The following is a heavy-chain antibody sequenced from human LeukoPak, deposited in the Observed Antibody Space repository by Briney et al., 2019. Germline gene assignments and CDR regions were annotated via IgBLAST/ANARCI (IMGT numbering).Heavy chain of an antibody. D-gene: IGHD2-8*01. J-gene: IGHJ4*02. Sequence: GGSLRLSCAASGLTVSSNYMNWVRQAPGKGLEWVSYISSSSSTIYYADSVKGRFTISRDNAKNSLYLQMNSLRAEDTAVYYCARPRRYCTNGVCYSYYFDYWGQGTLVTVSS. CDR2: ISSSSSTI. CDR3: ARPRRYCTNGVCYSYYFDY. V-gene: IGHV3-48*01. CDR1: GLTVSSNY.